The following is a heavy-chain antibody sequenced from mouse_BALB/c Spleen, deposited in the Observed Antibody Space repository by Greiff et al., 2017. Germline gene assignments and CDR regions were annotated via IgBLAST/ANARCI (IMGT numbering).Heavy chain of an antibody. CDR3: ARGNLYYFDY. J-gene: IGHJ2*01. Sequence: EVQLQESGPGLVKPSQSLSLTCTVTGYSITSDYAWNWIRQFPGNKLEWMGYISYSGSTSYNPSLKSRISITRDTSKNQFFLQLNSVTTEDTATYYCARGNLYYFDYWGQGTTLTVSS. V-gene: IGHV3-2*02. CDR2: ISYSGST. CDR1: GYSITSDYA.